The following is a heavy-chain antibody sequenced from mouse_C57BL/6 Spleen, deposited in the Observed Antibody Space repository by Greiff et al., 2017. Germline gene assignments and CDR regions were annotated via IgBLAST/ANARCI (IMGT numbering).Heavy chain of an antibody. Sequence: EVQLQQSGPGLVNPSQSLSLTCSVTGYSITSGYYWNWIRQYPGNKLEWMGYISYDGSNNYNPSLKNRISITRDTSKNQFFLKLNSVTTEDTATYYCARDEVSSGPSTFAYWGQGTLVTVSA. D-gene: IGHD3-2*02. V-gene: IGHV3-6*01. CDR1: GYSITSGYY. CDR3: ARDEVSSGPSTFAY. J-gene: IGHJ3*01. CDR2: ISYDGSN.